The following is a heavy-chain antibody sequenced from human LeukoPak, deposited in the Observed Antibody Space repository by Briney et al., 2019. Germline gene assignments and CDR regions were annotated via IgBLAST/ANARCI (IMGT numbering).Heavy chain of an antibody. J-gene: IGHJ4*02. CDR2: IKQDGSEK. Sequence: GGSLRLSCAASGFTFSSYWMNWVRQAPGKGLEWVANIKQDGSEKYYVDSVKGRYTISRDNVKNSLYLQMNSLRAEDTAVYYCARELLGHGYNSGDFDYWGQGTLVTVSS. CDR1: GFTFSSYW. V-gene: IGHV3-7*01. CDR3: ARELLGHGYNSGDFDY. D-gene: IGHD5-24*01.